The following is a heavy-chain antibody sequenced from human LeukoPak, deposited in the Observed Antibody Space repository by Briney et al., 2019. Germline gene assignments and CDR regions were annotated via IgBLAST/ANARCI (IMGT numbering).Heavy chain of an antibody. D-gene: IGHD3-22*01. CDR2: IHHSGNT. Sequence: SETLSLTCTVSGVSVNRGSFYWAWVRQPPGKGLEWIRGIHHSGNTYYNPSLKSRITISIDTSQNQFSLNLSSVTATDRAVYYCARHEGSYYDKSGYTFDRWGQGTLVIVSS. J-gene: IGHJ4*02. CDR1: GVSVNRGSFY. CDR3: ARHEGSYYDKSGYTFDR. V-gene: IGHV4-39*01.